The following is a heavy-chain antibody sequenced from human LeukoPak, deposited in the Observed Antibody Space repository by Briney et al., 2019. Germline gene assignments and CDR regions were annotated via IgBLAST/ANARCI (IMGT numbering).Heavy chain of an antibody. D-gene: IGHD2-2*01. J-gene: IGHJ1*01. CDR3: ARQAVPVAKYFQY. V-gene: IGHV4-30-4*01. Sequence: SQTLSLTCTVSGGSISRGDYYWGWIRQPPGKGLEWIGHIYYSGSTYYNPSLRSRVIVSIDTSESQFSLKLSSVTAADTAMYYCARQAVPVAKYFQYWGQGTLVTVSS. CDR1: GGSISRGDYY. CDR2: IYYSGST.